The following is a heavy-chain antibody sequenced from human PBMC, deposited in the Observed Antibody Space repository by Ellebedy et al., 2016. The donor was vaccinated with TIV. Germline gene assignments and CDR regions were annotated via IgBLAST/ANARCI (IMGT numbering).Heavy chain of an antibody. D-gene: IGHD3-22*01. V-gene: IGHV5-51*01. J-gene: IGHJ3*02. CDR1: GYRFATYW. CDR2: IYPGDSVT. Sequence: GESLKISCKGSGYRFATYWIGWVCQMPGKGLEWMGIIYPGDSVTRYSPSFQGQVTMSADKSISTVYLQWSSLKASDTAMYYSASPGGKYYDEDAFDIWGQGTMVTVSS. CDR3: ASPGGKYYDEDAFDI.